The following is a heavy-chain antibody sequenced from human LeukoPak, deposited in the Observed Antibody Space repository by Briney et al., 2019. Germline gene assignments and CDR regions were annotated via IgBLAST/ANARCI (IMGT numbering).Heavy chain of an antibody. D-gene: IGHD3-16*01. CDR1: GGTFSSYA. Sequence: ASVKVPCKASGGTFSSYAISWVRQAPGQGLEWMGGIIPIFGTANYAQKFQGRVTITADESTSTAYMELSSLRSEDTAVYYCAVAWRLGEFWFDPWGQGTLVTVSS. CDR3: AVAWRLGEFWFDP. V-gene: IGHV1-69*01. J-gene: IGHJ5*02. CDR2: IIPIFGTA.